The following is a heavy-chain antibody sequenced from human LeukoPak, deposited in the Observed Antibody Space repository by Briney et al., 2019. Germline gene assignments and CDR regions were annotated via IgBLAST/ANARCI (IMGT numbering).Heavy chain of an antibody. CDR1: GGSISGYY. CDR2: IYYSGST. Sequence: SETLSLTCTVSGGSISGYYWSWIRQPPGKGLEWIGYIYYSGSTNYNPSLKSRVTISVDTSKNQFSLKLSSVTAADTAVYYCARSLVDSSGWYNYFDYWGQGTLVTVSS. V-gene: IGHV4-59*01. D-gene: IGHD6-19*01. CDR3: ARSLVDSSGWYNYFDY. J-gene: IGHJ4*02.